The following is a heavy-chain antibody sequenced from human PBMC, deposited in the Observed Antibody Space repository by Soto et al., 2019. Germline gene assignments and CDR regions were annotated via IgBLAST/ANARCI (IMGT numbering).Heavy chain of an antibody. D-gene: IGHD3-22*01. CDR1: GGTFSSYA. CDR3: ARARPYVGYYYDSSVYHEIDS. CDR2: IIPILGTA. Sequence: ASVKVSCKASGGTFSSYAISWVRQAPGQGLEWMGGIIPILGTANYAQKFQGRVTITADESTSTAYMELSSLRSEDTAVDYCARARPYVGYYYDSSVYHEIDSWG. J-gene: IGHJ5*01. V-gene: IGHV1-69*13.